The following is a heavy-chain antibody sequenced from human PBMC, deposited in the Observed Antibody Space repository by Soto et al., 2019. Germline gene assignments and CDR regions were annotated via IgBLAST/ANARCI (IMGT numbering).Heavy chain of an antibody. D-gene: IGHD6-19*01. J-gene: IGHJ6*02. CDR3: ARDRVDYSSFHYGMDV. CDR1: GYTFTGYY. Sequence: VASVKVSCKTSGYTFTGYYIHWVRQAPGQGLEWMGWINPNSGGTNYAQKFRDRVTMTRDTSISTAYMEVSRLRSDDTAVFYCARDRVDYSSFHYGMDVWGQGTTVTVSS. V-gene: IGHV1-2*02. CDR2: INPNSGGT.